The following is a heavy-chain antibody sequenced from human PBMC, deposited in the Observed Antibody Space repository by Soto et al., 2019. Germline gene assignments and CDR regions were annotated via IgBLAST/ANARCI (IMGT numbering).Heavy chain of an antibody. V-gene: IGHV1-18*01. CDR1: GYTFTSYG. J-gene: IGHJ5*02. CDR3: AREVVPAASPSSSWFDP. Sequence: ASVKVSCKASGYTFTSYGISWVRQAPGQGLEWMGWISAYNGNTNYAQKLQGRVTMTTDTSTSTAYMELRSLRSDDTAVYYCAREVVPAASPSSSWFDPWGQGTLVTVSS. CDR2: ISAYNGNT. D-gene: IGHD2-2*01.